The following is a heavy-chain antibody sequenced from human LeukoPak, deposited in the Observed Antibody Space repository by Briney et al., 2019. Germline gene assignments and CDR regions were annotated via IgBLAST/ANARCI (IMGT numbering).Heavy chain of an antibody. J-gene: IGHJ4*02. CDR1: GFTFSDYY. Sequence: GGSLRLSCAASGFTFSDYYMSWIRQAPGKGLEWVPYISSSGSTIYYADSVKGRFTISRDNAKNSLYLQMNSLRAEDTAVYYCARDRGWTRSLPNYFDYWGQGTLVTVSS. D-gene: IGHD1-26*01. CDR2: ISSSGSTI. V-gene: IGHV3-11*04. CDR3: ARDRGWTRSLPNYFDY.